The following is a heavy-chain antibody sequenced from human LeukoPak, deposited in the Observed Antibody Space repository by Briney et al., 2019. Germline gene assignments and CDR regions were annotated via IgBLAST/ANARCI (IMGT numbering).Heavy chain of an antibody. CDR1: GFNFDNFA. J-gene: IGHJ5*02. D-gene: IGHD5-24*01. Sequence: PGKSLTLSCVVSGFNFDNFAMHWVRQPLGKGLEWVAVISHDARTKYYADSMKGRITISRDNSKNTLFLQINNLRTEDTAVYFCARPSPPGDGYNPPDHWGQGTLVTVSS. CDR3: ARPSPPGDGYNPPDH. CDR2: ISHDARTK. V-gene: IGHV3-30*04.